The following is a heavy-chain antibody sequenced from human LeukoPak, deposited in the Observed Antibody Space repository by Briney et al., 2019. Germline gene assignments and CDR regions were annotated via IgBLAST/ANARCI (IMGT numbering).Heavy chain of an antibody. V-gene: IGHV3-33*05. Sequence: PGGSLRLSCAASGFTFSGDGMHWVRQAPAKGLEWVAIISYDGSNKYYADSVKGRFTISRDNSKNTLYLQMNSLRAEDTAVYYCAKSSMVRGLWDYWGQGTLVTVSS. J-gene: IGHJ4*02. CDR3: AKSSMVRGLWDY. CDR2: ISYDGSNK. CDR1: GFTFSGDG. D-gene: IGHD3-10*01.